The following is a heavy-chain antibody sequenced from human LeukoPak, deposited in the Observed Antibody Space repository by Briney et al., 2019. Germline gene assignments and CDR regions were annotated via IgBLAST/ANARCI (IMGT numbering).Heavy chain of an antibody. CDR3: ARHRDYNIDYFDY. J-gene: IGHJ4*02. D-gene: IGHD4-11*01. CDR1: GGSISSSTYY. Sequence: SETLSLTCTVSGGSISSSTYYWGWIRQPPGKGLEWIGSVYYSGSTYCNPSLKSRVTISVDTSKNQFSLKVNSVTAADTAVYYCARHRDYNIDYFDYWGQGTLVTVSS. CDR2: VYYSGST. V-gene: IGHV4-39*01.